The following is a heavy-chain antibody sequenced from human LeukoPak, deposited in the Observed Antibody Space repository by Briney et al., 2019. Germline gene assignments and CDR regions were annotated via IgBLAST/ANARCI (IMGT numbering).Heavy chain of an antibody. CDR3: ARGCGGGPGCYILDY. CDR1: GFTFSSNW. V-gene: IGHV3-33*08. CDR2: IWPDGSNE. D-gene: IGHD2-21*01. Sequence: GGSLRLSCAASGFTFSSNWMHWVRQAPGKGLEWVAIIWPDGSNEVYIESVKGRFTISRDNSKNTLYLHMNSLRGEDTVMYYCARGCGGGPGCYILDYWGQGTLVTVSS. J-gene: IGHJ4*02.